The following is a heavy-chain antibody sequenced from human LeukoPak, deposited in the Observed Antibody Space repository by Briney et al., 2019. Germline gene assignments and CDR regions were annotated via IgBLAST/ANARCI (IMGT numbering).Heavy chain of an antibody. Sequence: PSETLSLTCTVSRGSIRSYFWSWIRQPPGHGLGWSGYIYYRASTNYNPSTKSRVAISVDTPTNQLSLKLSSRTAAPTPVHYCARAVGYRSGWYPGDWGQGVLVS. V-gene: IGHV4-59*01. CDR3: ARAVGYRSGWYPGD. CDR1: RGSIRSYF. D-gene: IGHD6-19*01. CDR2: IYYRAST. J-gene: IGHJ4*02.